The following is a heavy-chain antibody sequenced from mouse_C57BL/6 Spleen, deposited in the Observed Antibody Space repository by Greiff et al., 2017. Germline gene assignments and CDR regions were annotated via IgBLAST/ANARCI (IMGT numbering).Heavy chain of an antibody. CDR2: INPNNGTT. Sequence: VHVKQSGPELVKPGASVKISCKASGYSFTDYNMNWVKQSNGKSLEWIGVINPNNGTTSYNQKFKGKATLTVDQSSSTAYMQLNSLTSEDSAVYYCAKTYYVNYERFAYWGQWTLVTVSA. V-gene: IGHV1-39*01. D-gene: IGHD2-10*01. J-gene: IGHJ3*01. CDR3: AKTYYVNYERFAY. CDR1: GYSFTDYN.